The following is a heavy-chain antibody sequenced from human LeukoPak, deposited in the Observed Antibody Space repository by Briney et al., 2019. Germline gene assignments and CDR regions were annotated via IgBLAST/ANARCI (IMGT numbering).Heavy chain of an antibody. D-gene: IGHD2-2*01. CDR1: GFTFSSYS. CDR2: ISSSSSCI. Sequence: GGSLRLSCAASGFTFSSYSMNWVRQAPGKGLEWVSSISSSSSCIYYADSVKGRFTISRDNSKNTLYLQMNSLRAEDTAVYYCASHEGYCSSTSCYPGGAFDIWGQGTMVTVSS. CDR3: ASHEGYCSSTSCYPGGAFDI. V-gene: IGHV3-21*01. J-gene: IGHJ3*02.